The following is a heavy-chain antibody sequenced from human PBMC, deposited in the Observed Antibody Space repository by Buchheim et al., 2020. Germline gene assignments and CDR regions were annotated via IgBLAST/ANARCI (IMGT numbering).Heavy chain of an antibody. D-gene: IGHD3-3*01. CDR1: GFIFSSYW. CDR2: IKEDGSEK. CDR3: ARVISDTYYDFWSGDAFYYYYMDV. V-gene: IGHV3-7*01. Sequence: EVQLVESGGGLVQPGGSLRLSCAASGFIFSSYWMSWVRQAPGQGLEWVANIKEDGSEKYYVDSVKGRFTISRDNAKNSLYLQMNSLRAEDTAVYYCARVISDTYYDFWSGDAFYYYYMDVWGRGTT. J-gene: IGHJ6*03.